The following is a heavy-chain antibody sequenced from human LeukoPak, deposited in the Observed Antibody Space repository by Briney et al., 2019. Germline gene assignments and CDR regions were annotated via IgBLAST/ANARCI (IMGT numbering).Heavy chain of an antibody. CDR2: ISGSGGST. CDR3: AKDPNGDYIGTFDI. V-gene: IGHV3-23*01. J-gene: IGHJ3*02. CDR1: KFNFNSYG. Sequence: GESLRLSCATSKFNFNSYGMTWVRQAPGKGLEWVSSISGSGGSTQYAASVQGRFTISRDNSKNTLYLQMNSLRVEDTAVYYCAKDPNGDYIGTFDIWGQGTMVTVSS. D-gene: IGHD4-17*01.